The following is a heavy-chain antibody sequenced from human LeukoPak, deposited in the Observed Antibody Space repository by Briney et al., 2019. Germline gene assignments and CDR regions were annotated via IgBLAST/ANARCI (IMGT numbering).Heavy chain of an antibody. V-gene: IGHV3-30-3*01. CDR2: ISYDGSNK. J-gene: IGHJ5*02. CDR3: AREGIQLWFGGVGDWFDP. D-gene: IGHD5-18*01. CDR1: GFTFSSYA. Sequence: GGSLRLSCAASGFTFSSYAMHWVRQAPGKGLEWVAIISYDGSNKYYADSVKGRFTISRDNSKNTLYLQMNSLRAEDTAVYYCAREGIQLWFGGVGDWFDPWGQGTLVTVSS.